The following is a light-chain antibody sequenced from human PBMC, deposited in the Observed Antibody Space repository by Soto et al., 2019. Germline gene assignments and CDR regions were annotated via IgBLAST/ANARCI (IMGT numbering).Light chain of an antibody. V-gene: IGKV1-39*01. Sequence: DIQMTQSPSSLSASVGDRVTITCRASQSITRYLNWYQQKPGRAPKLLISGTSSLQSGVTSRFSGDGSGTDFTLTISSLQPEDFATYYCQQSYITPWTFGQGTKVEIK. J-gene: IGKJ1*01. CDR1: QSITRY. CDR3: QQSYITPWT. CDR2: GTS.